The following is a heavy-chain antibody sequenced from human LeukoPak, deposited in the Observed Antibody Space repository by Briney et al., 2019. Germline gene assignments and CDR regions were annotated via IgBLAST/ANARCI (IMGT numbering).Heavy chain of an antibody. CDR3: ASSRFLESSQRSDYYGTDV. V-gene: IGHV4-34*01. CDR2: IYHSGST. D-gene: IGHD3-3*01. J-gene: IGHJ6*02. CDR1: GGSFSGYY. Sequence: SETLSLTCAVYGGSFSGYYWSWVRQPPGKGLEWIGEIYHSGSTNYNPSLKSRVTISVDKSKNQFSLKLSSVTAADTAVYYCASSRFLESSQRSDYYGTDVWGQGTTVTVSS.